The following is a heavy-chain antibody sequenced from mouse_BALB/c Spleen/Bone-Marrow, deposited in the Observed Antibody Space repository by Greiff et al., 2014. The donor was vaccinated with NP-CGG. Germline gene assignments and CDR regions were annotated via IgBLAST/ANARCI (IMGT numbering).Heavy chain of an antibody. Sequence: VQLQESGPELVRPGVSVKISCKGSGYTFTDYAMHWVKQSHAKSLEWIGVISTYSGNTNYNQKFKGRATMTVDKSSSTAYMELARLTSEDSAIYYCARSDYGSRGGYFDYWGQGTTLTVSS. J-gene: IGHJ2*01. CDR2: ISTYSGNT. CDR1: GYTFTDYA. CDR3: ARSDYGSRGGYFDY. V-gene: IGHV1-67*01. D-gene: IGHD1-1*01.